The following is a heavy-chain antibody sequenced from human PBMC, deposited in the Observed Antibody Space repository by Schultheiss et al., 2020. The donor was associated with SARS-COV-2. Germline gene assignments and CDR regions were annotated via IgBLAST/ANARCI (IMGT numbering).Heavy chain of an antibody. Sequence: GGSLRLSCAASGFTFSSYGMHWVRQAPGKGLEWVSAISGSGGSTYYADSVKGRFTISRDNSKNTLYLQMNSLRAEDTAVYYCARDEYGDRGHGMDVWGQGTTVTVSS. D-gene: IGHD4-17*01. CDR2: ISGSGGST. CDR3: ARDEYGDRGHGMDV. J-gene: IGHJ6*02. CDR1: GFTFSSYG. V-gene: IGHV3-23*01.